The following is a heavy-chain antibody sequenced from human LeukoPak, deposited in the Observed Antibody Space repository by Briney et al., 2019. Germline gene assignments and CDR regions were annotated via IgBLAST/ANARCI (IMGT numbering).Heavy chain of an antibody. Sequence: PGGSLRLSXAASGFTFSSYAMSWVRQAPGKGLEWVSAISGSGGSTYYADSVKGRFTISRDNSKNTLYLQMYSLRAEDTAVYYCAXXXYSYGXXXXXXXXXTLVTVSS. V-gene: IGHV3-23*01. D-gene: IGHD5-18*01. J-gene: IGHJ4*02. CDR1: GFTFSSYA. CDR2: ISGSGGST. CDR3: AXXXYSYGXXXXX.